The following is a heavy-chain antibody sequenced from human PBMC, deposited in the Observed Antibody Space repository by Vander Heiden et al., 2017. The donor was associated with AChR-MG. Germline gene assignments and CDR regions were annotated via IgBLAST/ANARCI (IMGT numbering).Heavy chain of an antibody. CDR3: ARGSSSWFIY. V-gene: IGHV3-30*02. Sequence: QVQLVESGGGVVQPGGSLRLSCAAAGFTFSSYGMHWVRQAPGKGLEWVAFIRYDGSNKYYADSVKGRFTISRDNSKNTLYLQMNSLRAEDTAVYYCARGSSSWFIYWGQGTLVTVSS. CDR2: IRYDGSNK. CDR1: GFTFSSYG. D-gene: IGHD6-13*01. J-gene: IGHJ4*02.